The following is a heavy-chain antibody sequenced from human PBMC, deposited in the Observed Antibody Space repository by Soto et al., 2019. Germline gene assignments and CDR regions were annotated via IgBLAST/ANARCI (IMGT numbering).Heavy chain of an antibody. J-gene: IGHJ6*02. CDR1: GGSISSSSYY. Sequence: LSLTCTVSGGSISSSSYYWGWIRQPPGKGLEWNGSIYYSGSTYYNPSLKSRVTISGDTSKNQFSLKLSSVTAADTAVYYCARLRMDYGMDVWGQGTTVTVSS. D-gene: IGHD2-15*01. CDR3: ARLRMDYGMDV. CDR2: IYYSGST. V-gene: IGHV4-39*01.